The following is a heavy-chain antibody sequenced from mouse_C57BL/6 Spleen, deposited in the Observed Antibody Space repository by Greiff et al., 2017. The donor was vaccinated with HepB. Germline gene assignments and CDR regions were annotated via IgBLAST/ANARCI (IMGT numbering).Heavy chain of an antibody. CDR3: ARPLGSSYWYFDV. CDR2: ISSGSSTI. CDR1: GFTFSDYG. J-gene: IGHJ1*03. D-gene: IGHD1-1*01. Sequence: EVQRVESGGGLVKPGGSLKLSCAASGFTFSDYGMHWVRQAPEKGLEWVAYISSGSSTIYYADTVKGRFTISRDNAKNTLFLQMTSLRSEDTAMYYCARPLGSSYWYFDVWGTGTTVTVSS. V-gene: IGHV5-17*01.